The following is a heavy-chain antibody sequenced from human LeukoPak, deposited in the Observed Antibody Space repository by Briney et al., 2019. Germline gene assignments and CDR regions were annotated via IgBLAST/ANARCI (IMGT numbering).Heavy chain of an antibody. D-gene: IGHD6-13*01. J-gene: IGHJ6*03. Sequence: SVKVSCKASGGTFSSYAISWVRQAPGQGLEWMGGIIPIFGTANYAQKFQGRVTITADKSTSTAYMELSSLRSEDTAVYYCARDPAGIAAAGQSYYYYMDVWGKGTTVTVSS. CDR2: IIPIFGTA. CDR1: GGTFSSYA. CDR3: ARDPAGIAAAGQSYYYYMDV. V-gene: IGHV1-69*06.